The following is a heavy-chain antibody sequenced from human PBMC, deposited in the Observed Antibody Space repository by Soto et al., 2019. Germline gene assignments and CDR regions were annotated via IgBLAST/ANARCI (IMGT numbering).Heavy chain of an antibody. CDR1: GGSVSGGSYY. V-gene: IGHV4-61*01. CDR3: ARERSSGWEVFDY. Sequence: PSETLSLTCTVSGGSVSGGSYYWSWIRQPPGKGLEWIGYISYSGSTNYNPSLKSRVTISVDTSKNQFSLKLSSVTAADTAVYYCARERSSGWEVFDYWGQGTLVTVSS. D-gene: IGHD6-19*01. CDR2: ISYSGST. J-gene: IGHJ4*02.